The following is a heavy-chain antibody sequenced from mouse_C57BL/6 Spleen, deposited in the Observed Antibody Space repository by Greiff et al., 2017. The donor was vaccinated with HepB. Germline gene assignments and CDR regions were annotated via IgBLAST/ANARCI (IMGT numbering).Heavy chain of an antibody. D-gene: IGHD1-1*01. CDR1: GYTFTSYW. J-gene: IGHJ2*01. V-gene: IGHV1-5*01. CDR2: IYPGNSDT. CDR3: TRDYGSSSYYFDY. Sequence: EVQLQQSGTVLARPGASVKMSCKTSGYTFTSYWMHWVKQRPGQGLEWIGAIYPGNSDTSYNQKFKGKAKLTAVTSASTAYMELSSLTTEDSAVYYCTRDYGSSSYYFDYWGQGTTLTVSS.